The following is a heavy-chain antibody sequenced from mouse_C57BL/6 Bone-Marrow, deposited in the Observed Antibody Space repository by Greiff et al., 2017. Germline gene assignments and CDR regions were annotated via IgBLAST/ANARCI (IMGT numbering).Heavy chain of an antibody. D-gene: IGHD1-1*01. CDR1: GYAFSSSW. CDR3: ARDYGSSFWFAY. CDR2: IYPGDGDT. V-gene: IGHV1-82*01. J-gene: IGHJ3*01. Sequence: VQLQQSGPELVKPGASVKISCKASGYAFSSSWMNWVKQRPGKGLEWIGRIYPGDGDTNYNGKFKGKATLTADQSSSTAYMQLSSLTFEDSAVYFCARDYGSSFWFAYWGQGTLVTVSA.